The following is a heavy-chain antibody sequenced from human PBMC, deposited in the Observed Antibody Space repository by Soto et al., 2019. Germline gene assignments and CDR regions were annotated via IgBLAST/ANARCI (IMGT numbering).Heavy chain of an antibody. Sequence: AGSLRLSXAASGFTFSTYAMNWVRQTPGKGLDWVSSISGSGGSTYYADSVKGRFTISRDNSKNTLDLQMNSLRAEDTAVYYCAKALGELWFGDLLPDYWGQGTLVTVS. J-gene: IGHJ4*02. CDR2: ISGSGGST. D-gene: IGHD3-10*01. CDR3: AKALGELWFGDLLPDY. CDR1: GFTFSTYA. V-gene: IGHV3-23*01.